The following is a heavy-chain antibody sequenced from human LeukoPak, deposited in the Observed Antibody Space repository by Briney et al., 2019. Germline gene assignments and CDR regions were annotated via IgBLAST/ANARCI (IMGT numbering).Heavy chain of an antibody. CDR3: ARPLYYDSSGYHTNWFDP. CDR1: GYTFTGYD. CDR2: INPNSGGT. D-gene: IGHD3-22*01. Sequence: GASVKVSCKTSGYTFTGYDLHWVRQAPGQGRDWMGWINPNSGGTNYAQKFQGRVTMTRDTSISTAYMELSRLRSDDTAVYYCARPLYYDSSGYHTNWFDPWGQGTLVTVSS. V-gene: IGHV1-2*02. J-gene: IGHJ5*02.